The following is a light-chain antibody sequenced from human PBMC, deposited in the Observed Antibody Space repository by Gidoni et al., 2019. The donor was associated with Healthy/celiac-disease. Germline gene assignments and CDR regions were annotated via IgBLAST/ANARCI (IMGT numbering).Light chain of an antibody. J-gene: IGKJ5*01. CDR2: DAS. CDR1: QSVSSY. CDR3: QQRSNWPPVT. V-gene: IGKV3-11*01. Sequence: EIVLTQSPAPLSLSPGERSTLSSRASQSVSSYLAWYQQKPGQAPRLLIYDASNRATGIPARFSGSGSGTDFTLTISSLEPEDFAVYYCQQRSNWPPVTFGQGTRLEIK.